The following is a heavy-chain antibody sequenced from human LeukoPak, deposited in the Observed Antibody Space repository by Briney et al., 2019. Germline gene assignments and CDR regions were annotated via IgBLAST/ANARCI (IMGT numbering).Heavy chain of an antibody. J-gene: IGHJ4*02. V-gene: IGHV4-30-2*03. Sequence: MASETLSLTCAVSGGSISSGGYSWSWIRQPPGKGLEWIGYIYHSGSTYYNPSPKSRVTISVDTSKNQFSLKLSSVTAADTAVYYCARQLRGSYSTYYFDYWGQGTLVTVSS. D-gene: IGHD6-13*01. CDR2: IYHSGST. CDR1: GGSISSGGYS. CDR3: ARQLRGSYSTYYFDY.